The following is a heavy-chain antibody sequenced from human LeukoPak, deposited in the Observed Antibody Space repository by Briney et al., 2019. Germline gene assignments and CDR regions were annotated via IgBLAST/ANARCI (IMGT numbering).Heavy chain of an antibody. Sequence: SETLSLTCTVSGCSISSGGYYWSWIRQHPGKGLEWIGYIYYSGSTYYNPSLNSRVTISVDTSKNQFSLKLSSVTAADTAVYYCARSPYGSGSLHFDYWGQGTLVTVSS. CDR1: GCSISSGGYY. D-gene: IGHD3-10*01. CDR3: ARSPYGSGSLHFDY. CDR2: IYYSGST. J-gene: IGHJ4*02. V-gene: IGHV4-31*03.